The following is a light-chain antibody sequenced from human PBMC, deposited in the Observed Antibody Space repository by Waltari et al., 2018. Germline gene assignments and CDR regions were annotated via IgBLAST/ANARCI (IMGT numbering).Light chain of an antibody. V-gene: IGKV3-15*01. CDR2: VAS. CDR1: QSVSTN. CDR3: QQYKNWPWT. J-gene: IGKJ1*01. Sequence: DIVMTQSPATLSVSPGERATLPCRASQSVSTNLAWYQQKPGQAPRLLIYVASTRATGIPARFSGSGSGTDFTLTISSLQSEDFAVYYCQQYKNWPWTFGQGTKVEIK.